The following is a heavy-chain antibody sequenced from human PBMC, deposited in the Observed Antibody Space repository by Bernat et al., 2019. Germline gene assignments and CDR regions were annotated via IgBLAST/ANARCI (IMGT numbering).Heavy chain of an antibody. J-gene: IGHJ4*02. CDR2: ISYDGSNK. V-gene: IGHV3-30*04. CDR3: AKDFRAAAGTVDY. CDR1: GFTFSSYS. D-gene: IGHD6-13*01. Sequence: QVQLLESGGGVVQPGRSLRLSCAVSGFTFSSYSIHWVRQAPGKGLEWVAVISYDGSNKYYADSVKGRFTISRDNSKNTLYLQMNSLRAEDTAVYYCAKDFRAAAGTVDYWGQGTLVTVSS.